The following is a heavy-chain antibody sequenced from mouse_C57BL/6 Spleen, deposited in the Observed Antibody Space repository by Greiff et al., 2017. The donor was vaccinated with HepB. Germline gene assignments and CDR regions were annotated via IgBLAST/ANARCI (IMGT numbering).Heavy chain of an antibody. V-gene: IGHV1-64*01. D-gene: IGHD1-1*01. CDR1: GYTFTSYW. Sequence: QVQLQQPGAELVKPGASVKLSCKASGYTFTSYWMHWVKQRPGQGLEWIGMIHPNSGSTNYNEKFKSKATLTVDKSSSTAYMQRSSLTSEDSAVYYCARGFITTVVATGGPFAYWGQGTLVTVSA. CDR2: IHPNSGST. CDR3: ARGFITTVVATGGPFAY. J-gene: IGHJ3*01.